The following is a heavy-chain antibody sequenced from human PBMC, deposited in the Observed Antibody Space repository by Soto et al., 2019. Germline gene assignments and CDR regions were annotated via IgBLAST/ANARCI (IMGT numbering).Heavy chain of an antibody. V-gene: IGHV3-23*01. D-gene: IGHD6-13*01. CDR1: GFTCSSYD. CDR2: ISGSGGST. CDR3: AKDSSSPPWNYWYYGMDV. Sequence: GGSLRRYCAAPGFTCSSYDMSWVRQAPGKGLEWVSAISGSGGSTYYADSVKGRFTISRDNSKNTLYLQMNSLRAEDTAVYYCAKDSSSPPWNYWYYGMDVWGQGTTVTVSS. J-gene: IGHJ6*02.